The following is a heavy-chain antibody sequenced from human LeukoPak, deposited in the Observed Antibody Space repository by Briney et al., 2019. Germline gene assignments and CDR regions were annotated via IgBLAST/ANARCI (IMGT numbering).Heavy chain of an antibody. J-gene: IGHJ5*02. CDR2: IFTSGRT. V-gene: IGHV4-4*09. D-gene: IGHD2-21*01. Sequence: SETLSLTCTVSGGSISSYCWSWVRQSPGKGLEWIGYIFTSGRTDYNPSLKSRVTMSVDTTKNQLSMELRFLTAADTAVYYCATSHDVKTAPYDLWGQGTLVTVSS. CDR3: ATSHDVKTAPYDL. CDR1: GGSISSYC.